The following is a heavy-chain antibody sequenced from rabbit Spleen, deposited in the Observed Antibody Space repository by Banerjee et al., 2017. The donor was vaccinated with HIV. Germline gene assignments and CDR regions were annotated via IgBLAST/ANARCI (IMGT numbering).Heavy chain of an antibody. Sequence: QEQLVESGGGLVQPEGSLTLTCTASGFSFSDKAVMCWVRQAPGKGLELIGCIYAGDGSTDYTNWVNGRFTISKTSNTVDLKMNSLTAADTATYFCVREVAARFNLWGPGTLVTVS. CDR3: VREVAARFNL. CDR2: IYAGDGST. D-gene: IGHD4-1*01. J-gene: IGHJ4*01. CDR1: GFSFSDKAV. V-gene: IGHV1S45*01.